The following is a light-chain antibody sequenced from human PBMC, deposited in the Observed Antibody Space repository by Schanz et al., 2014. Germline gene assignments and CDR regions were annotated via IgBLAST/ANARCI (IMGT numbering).Light chain of an antibody. J-gene: IGKJ2*01. Sequence: EIVMTQSPGTLSVSPGERVTLSCRASQSVSSNLAWYQKKPGQAPRLLIYDASTMATGISARFSGSGSGTEFSLTISSLQSEDFAVYYCQHYNNWPPYTFGQGTKVEIK. V-gene: IGKV3-15*01. CDR1: QSVSSN. CDR3: QHYNNWPPYT. CDR2: DAS.